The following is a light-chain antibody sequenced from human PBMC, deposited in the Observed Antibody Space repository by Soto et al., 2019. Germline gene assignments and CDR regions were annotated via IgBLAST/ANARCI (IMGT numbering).Light chain of an antibody. Sequence: QSALTQPASVSGSPGQSITISSTGTSSDVGGYNYVSWYQQHPGKAPKLMIYDISNRPSGVSNRFSGSKSGNTASLTISGLQANDEADYYFSSYTSSSTRVFGTGTKVTVL. J-gene: IGLJ1*01. CDR3: SSYTSSSTRV. CDR2: DIS. CDR1: SSDVGGYNY. V-gene: IGLV2-14*01.